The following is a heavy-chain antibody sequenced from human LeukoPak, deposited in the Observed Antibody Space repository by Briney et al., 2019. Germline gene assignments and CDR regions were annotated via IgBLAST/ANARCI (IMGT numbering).Heavy chain of an antibody. CDR3: ARDRAYSGNDATYFDC. J-gene: IGHJ4*02. V-gene: IGHV3-30-3*01. CDR2: VSSDGSKK. CDR1: GFIFSSYS. Sequence: QPGGSLRLSCAASGFIFSSYSVHWVRQAPGKGLEWVAVVSSDGSKKFYADSVKGRFSISRDNSKSTLYLQMNSLRTEDTAVYYCARDRAYSGNDATYFDCWGQGTLVTVSS. D-gene: IGHD5-12*01.